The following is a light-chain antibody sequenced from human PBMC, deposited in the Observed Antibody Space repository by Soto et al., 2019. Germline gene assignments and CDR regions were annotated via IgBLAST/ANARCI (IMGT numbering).Light chain of an antibody. V-gene: IGLV2-8*01. CDR3: NSYPGSNIWV. CDR2: EVN. J-gene: IGLJ3*02. Sequence: QSALTQPPSASGSPGQSVTISCTGTSRDVGAYNYVSWYQQYSGKAPKLMIYEVNKRTSGVHDRFSDYKSGNTASLNVSRIQPEYEADYHCNSYPGSNIWVFGGGPKLTVL. CDR1: SRDVGAYNY.